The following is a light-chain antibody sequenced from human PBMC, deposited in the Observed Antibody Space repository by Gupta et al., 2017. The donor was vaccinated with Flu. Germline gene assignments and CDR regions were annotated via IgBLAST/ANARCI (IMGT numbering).Light chain of an antibody. CDR1: KLGDKY. CDR2: QES. J-gene: IGLJ3*02. Sequence: SYELTQPPSVSLSPGQTASITCSGDKLGDKYACWYQQKPGQSPVVVIYQESKRRSGITERFSGANSGNKAAMMIIGTKAVDEADDYCQEWDGRINWVFGGGTKLTVL. CDR3: QEWDGRINWV. V-gene: IGLV3-1*01.